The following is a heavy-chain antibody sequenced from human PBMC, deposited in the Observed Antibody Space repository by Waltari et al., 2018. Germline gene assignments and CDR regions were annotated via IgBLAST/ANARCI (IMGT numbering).Heavy chain of an antibody. Sequence: EVQLVESGGGLVQPGGSLRLSCAASGFTFSSYAMSWVRQAPGKGLEWVSAISGSGGSTNYADSVKGRFTISRDNSKNTLYLQMNSLRAEDTAVYYCALRGRFAVTTGVDYWGQGTLVTVSS. CDR2: ISGSGGST. D-gene: IGHD4-17*01. CDR3: ALRGRFAVTTGVDY. V-gene: IGHV3-23*04. J-gene: IGHJ4*02. CDR1: GFTFSSYA.